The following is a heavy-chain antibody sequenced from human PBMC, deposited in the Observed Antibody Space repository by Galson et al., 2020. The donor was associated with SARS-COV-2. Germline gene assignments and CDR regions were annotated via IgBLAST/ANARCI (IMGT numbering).Heavy chain of an antibody. CDR3: ARNGRDCSGGICYGAEYFQH. CDR1: GFTFSDYF. V-gene: IGHV3-11*06. Sequence: AGGSLRLSCAASGFTFSDYFMSWIRQAPGKGLEWVSYISSSSSYTNYADSVKGRFTISRDNDKNSLYLQMNSLRAEDTAVYYCARNGRDCSGGICYGAEYFQHWGQGTLVTVSS. J-gene: IGHJ1*01. CDR2: ISSSSSYT. D-gene: IGHD2-15*01.